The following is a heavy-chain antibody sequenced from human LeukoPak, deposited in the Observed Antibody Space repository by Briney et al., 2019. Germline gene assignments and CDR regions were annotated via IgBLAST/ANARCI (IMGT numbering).Heavy chain of an antibody. Sequence: PGGSLRVSCTASGFTFTTYWINWVRQSPGKGLVWVALINGDGSTTTHADSVKGRFTISRDNAKNTAYLQMNSLRDEDTAVYFCARDYAGSPDYWGQGTLVTVSA. D-gene: IGHD3-10*01. V-gene: IGHV3-74*03. CDR3: ARDYAGSPDY. J-gene: IGHJ4*02. CDR1: GFTFTTYW. CDR2: INGDGSTT.